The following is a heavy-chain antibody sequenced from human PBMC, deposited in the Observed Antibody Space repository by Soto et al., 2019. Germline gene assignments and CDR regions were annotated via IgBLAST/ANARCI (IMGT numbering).Heavy chain of an antibody. D-gene: IGHD1-26*01. Sequence: QVQLVESGGGVVQPGRSLRLSCAASGFTFSNHGMHWVRQAPGKGLEWVARIYYDGSNEYYADSVKGRFTITRDNSKYTVNLQMNSLRVEDTAVYDCARGRGSGSFYHLDYWGQGTLVTVSS. V-gene: IGHV3-33*01. CDR1: GFTFSNHG. CDR2: IYYDGSNE. CDR3: ARGRGSGSFYHLDY. J-gene: IGHJ4*02.